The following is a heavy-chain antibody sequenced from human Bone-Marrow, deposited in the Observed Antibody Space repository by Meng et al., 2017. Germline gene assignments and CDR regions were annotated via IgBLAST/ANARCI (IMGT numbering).Heavy chain of an antibody. J-gene: IGHJ5*02. V-gene: IGHV3-53*02. Sequence: EGQLWETGGGLIRPGGSLSLSCAASGFTVSSKYVSWVRQSPGKGLEWVSVMYSGGDTHYTDSVKGRFTISRDNSKNTLYLQMNNLRAEDTAVYYCATGETRYWFDPWGQGTLVTVSS. D-gene: IGHD1-26*01. CDR3: ATGETRYWFDP. CDR1: GFTVSSKY. CDR2: MYSGGDT.